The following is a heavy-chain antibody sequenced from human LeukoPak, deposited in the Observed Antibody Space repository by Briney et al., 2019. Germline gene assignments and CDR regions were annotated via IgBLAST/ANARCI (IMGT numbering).Heavy chain of an antibody. V-gene: IGHV3-30*18. D-gene: IGHD6-19*01. CDR1: GFTFSSYG. J-gene: IGHJ4*02. CDR2: ISYDGSNK. Sequence: PGGSLRLSCAASGFTFSSYGMHWVRQAPGKGLEWVAVISYDGSNKYYADSVKGRFTISRDNSKNTLYLQMNSLRAEDTAVYYCAKDRDSSGWSDETFDYWGQGTLVTVSS. CDR3: AKDRDSSGWSDETFDY.